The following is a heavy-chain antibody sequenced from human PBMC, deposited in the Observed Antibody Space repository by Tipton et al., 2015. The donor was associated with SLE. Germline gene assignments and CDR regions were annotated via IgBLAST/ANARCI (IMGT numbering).Heavy chain of an antibody. D-gene: IGHD4-11*01. CDR1: GGSFSGYY. J-gene: IGHJ4*02. CDR2: INHSGST. Sequence: TLSLTCAVYGGSFSGYYWSWIRQPPGKGLEWIAEINHSGSTNYNPSLKSRVTISVDTSKNQFSLKLSSVTAADTAVYYCARGGQFFDYWGQGTLVTVSS. V-gene: IGHV4-34*01. CDR3: ARGGQFFDY.